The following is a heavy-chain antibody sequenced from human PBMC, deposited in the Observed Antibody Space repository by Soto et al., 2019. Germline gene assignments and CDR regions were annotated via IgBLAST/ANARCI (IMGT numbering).Heavy chain of an antibody. CDR2: INAGNGNT. CDR1: GYTFTSYA. V-gene: IGHV1-3*01. CDR3: ARDYGGNLSEFLDYYGMDV. Sequence: ASVKVSCKASGYTFTSYAMHWVRQAPGQRLEWMGWINAGNGNTKYSQKFQGRVTITRDTSASTAYMELSSLRSEDTAVYYCARDYGGNLSEFLDYYGMDVWGQGTTVTVSS. D-gene: IGHD4-17*01. J-gene: IGHJ6*02.